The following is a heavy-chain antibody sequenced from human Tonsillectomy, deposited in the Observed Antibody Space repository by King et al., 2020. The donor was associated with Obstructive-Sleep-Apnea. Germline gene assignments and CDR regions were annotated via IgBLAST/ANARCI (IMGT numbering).Heavy chain of an antibody. CDR1: GYTFSSYY. Sequence: QLVQSGAEVRKPGSSVKVSCKTSGYTFSSYYMNWVRQAPGQRLEWMGMINPSGGETRYTQKFKSRITLTRDTSTSTVYMELSSLKSEDTAVYYCARGSTVATRAISYWGQGTLVTVSS. D-gene: IGHD4-17*01. J-gene: IGHJ4*02. V-gene: IGHV1-46*01. CDR3: ARGSTVATRAISY. CDR2: INPSGGET.